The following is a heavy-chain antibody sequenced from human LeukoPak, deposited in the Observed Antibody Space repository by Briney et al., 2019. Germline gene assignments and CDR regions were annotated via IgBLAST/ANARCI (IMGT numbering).Heavy chain of an antibody. CDR2: ISDYNGNA. Sequence: RASVKVSCKASGYTFTSYGISWVRQAPGQGLEWMGWISDYNGNANYAQKFQGRVSMTTDTSTGTAYMELRSLISDDTAVYYCARVDLGYCSSTNCYDHYYHMDVWGKGTTVTVSS. J-gene: IGHJ6*03. V-gene: IGHV1-18*01. D-gene: IGHD2-2*01. CDR1: GYTFTSYG. CDR3: ARVDLGYCSSTNCYDHYYHMDV.